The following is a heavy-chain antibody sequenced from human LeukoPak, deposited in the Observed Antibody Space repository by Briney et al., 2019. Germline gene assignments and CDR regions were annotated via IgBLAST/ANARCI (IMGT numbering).Heavy chain of an antibody. Sequence: ASVKVSCKASGYTFTRYYMYWVPQAPGQGLEWMGIINPSGGSASYAQKFQGRVTMTRDTSTGTVYMELSSLRSDDTAVYYSARYNDYVDYWGQGTLVTVSS. CDR2: INPSGGSA. D-gene: IGHD3-16*01. CDR3: ARYNDYVDY. CDR1: GYTFTRYY. V-gene: IGHV1-46*01. J-gene: IGHJ4*02.